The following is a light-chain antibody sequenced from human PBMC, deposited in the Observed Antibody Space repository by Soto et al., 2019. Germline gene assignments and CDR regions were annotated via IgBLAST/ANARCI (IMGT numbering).Light chain of an antibody. Sequence: QSALTQPRSVSGSPGQSVTISCTGTSSDVGGYNYVSWYQQHPGKAPKLMSYDVSKRPSGVPDRFSGSKSGNTASLTISGLQAEDEADYYCCSYAGSYTFPVVFGGGTKLTVL. CDR3: CSYAGSYTFPVV. CDR1: SSDVGGYNY. V-gene: IGLV2-11*01. CDR2: DVS. J-gene: IGLJ2*01.